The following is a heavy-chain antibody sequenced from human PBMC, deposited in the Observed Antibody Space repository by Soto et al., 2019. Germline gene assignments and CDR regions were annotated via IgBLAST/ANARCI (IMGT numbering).Heavy chain of an antibody. D-gene: IGHD2-2*03. CDR1: GYTFTSYY. CDR3: AIGLAIVVVPAATQSPFDP. J-gene: IGHJ5*02. Sequence: GASVKVSCKASGYTFTSYYMHWVRQAPGQGLEWMGIINPSGGSTSYAQKFQGRVTMTRDTSTSTVYMELSSLRSEDTAVYYCAIGLAIVVVPAATQSPFDPWGQGTLVTVSS. V-gene: IGHV1-46*03. CDR2: INPSGGST.